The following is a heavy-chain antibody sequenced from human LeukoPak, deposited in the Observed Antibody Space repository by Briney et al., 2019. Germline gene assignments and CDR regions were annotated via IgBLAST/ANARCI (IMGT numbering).Heavy chain of an antibody. D-gene: IGHD3-22*01. V-gene: IGHV4-28*01. CDR3: TRTTPTETYYEA. CDR1: GYSISSSNW. Sequence: PSETLSLTCAVSGYSISSSNWWGWIRQSPGKGREWIGYIYDGGVTYYKPSLKRGVTMSVDTSKKQFSLELSSVTAVDTAVYYCTRTTPTETYYEAWGPGTLVTVSS. CDR2: IYDGGVT. J-gene: IGHJ5*02.